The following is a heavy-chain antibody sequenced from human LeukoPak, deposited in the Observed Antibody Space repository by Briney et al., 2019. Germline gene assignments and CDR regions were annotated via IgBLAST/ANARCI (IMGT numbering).Heavy chain of an antibody. D-gene: IGHD4-17*01. J-gene: IGHJ4*02. CDR1: GGSFSGYY. V-gene: IGHV4-34*01. CDR2: INHSGST. Sequence: SETLSLTCAVYGGSFSGYYWSWIRQPPGKGLEWIGEINHSGSTNYNPSLKSRVTISVDTPKNQFSLKLSSVTAADTAVYYCARVGDYGDYGRYFDYWGQGTLVTVSS. CDR3: ARVGDYGDYGRYFDY.